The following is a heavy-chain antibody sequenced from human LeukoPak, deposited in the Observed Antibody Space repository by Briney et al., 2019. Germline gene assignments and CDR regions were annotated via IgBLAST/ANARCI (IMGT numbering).Heavy chain of an antibody. CDR2: IYISGTT. J-gene: IGHJ5*02. Sequence: SETLSLTCNVSGASISSYYWSWLRQPAGKGLEWIGRIYISGTTNYNLSLKSRVTMSVDASKNQFSLKLNSVTAPDTAVYYCARSDSIIRWFDPWGQGTLVTVSS. CDR1: GASISSYY. CDR3: ARSDSIIRWFDP. D-gene: IGHD4-11*01. V-gene: IGHV4-4*07.